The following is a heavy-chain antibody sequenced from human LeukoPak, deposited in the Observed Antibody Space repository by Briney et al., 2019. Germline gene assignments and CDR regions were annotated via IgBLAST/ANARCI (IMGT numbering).Heavy chain of an antibody. J-gene: IGHJ5*02. CDR2: ISSSGSTI. Sequence: GGSLRLSCAASGFTFSDYYMSWIRQAPGKGLEWVSYISSSGSTIYYADSVKGRFTISRDNAKNSLYLQMNSLRAEDTAVYYCARSAAADTRNWFDPSGQGTLVTVSS. CDR3: ARSAAADTRNWFDP. D-gene: IGHD6-13*01. CDR1: GFTFSDYY. V-gene: IGHV3-11*04.